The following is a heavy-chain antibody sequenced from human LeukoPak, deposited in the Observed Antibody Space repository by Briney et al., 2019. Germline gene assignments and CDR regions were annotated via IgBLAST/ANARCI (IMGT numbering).Heavy chain of an antibody. CDR2: ITYDAINK. J-gene: IGHJ3*02. V-gene: IGHV3-30*18. CDR3: AKSEEDAWSDAFDI. D-gene: IGHD2-15*01. Sequence: PGGSLRLSCAASGFTFNNYDMHWVRQAPGKGLEWVAVITYDAINKYYAYSVKGRSTTSRENAKNTLSLQMYSLRTEDTAMYYCAKSEEDAWSDAFDIWGQGTMVTVSS. CDR1: GFTFNNYD.